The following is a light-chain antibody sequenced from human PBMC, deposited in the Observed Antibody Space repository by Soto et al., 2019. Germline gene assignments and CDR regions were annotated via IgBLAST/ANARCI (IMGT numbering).Light chain of an antibody. CDR2: GAS. J-gene: IGKJ5*01. CDR1: QSVSSDY. Sequence: EIVLTQSPGTLSLSPGERATLSCRASQSVSSDYLAWYQQKPGQPPRLLIYGASHRATDIPDRFSGSGSGSDFTLTIAGLEPEDFAVYYCQQYGSSAPITFGQGTRLEIK. CDR3: QQYGSSAPIT. V-gene: IGKV3-20*01.